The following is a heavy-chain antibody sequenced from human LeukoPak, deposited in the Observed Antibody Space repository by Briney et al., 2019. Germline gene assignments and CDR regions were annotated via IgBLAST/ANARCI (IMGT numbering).Heavy chain of an antibody. J-gene: IGHJ4*02. Sequence: PGGSLRLSCAASGFTFSSYAMSWVRQAPGKGLEWVSAISGSGGSTYYADSVKGRSTISRDNSKNTLYPQMNSLRAEDTAVYYCAKSQRNDQQVVQRIDYWGQGTLVTVSS. V-gene: IGHV3-23*01. D-gene: IGHD2-2*01. CDR1: GFTFSSYA. CDR3: AKSQRNDQQVVQRIDY. CDR2: ISGSGGST.